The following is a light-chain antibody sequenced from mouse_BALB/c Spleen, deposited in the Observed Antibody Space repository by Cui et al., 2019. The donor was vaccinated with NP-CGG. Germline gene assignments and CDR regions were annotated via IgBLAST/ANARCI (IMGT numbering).Light chain of an antibody. CDR1: TGAVTTRNY. V-gene: IGLV1*01. CDR3: ALWYSNHWV. J-gene: IGLJ1*01. CDR2: GTN. Sequence: AVVSQESAITTSPGETVTLTCRSSTGAVTTRNYANWVQEKPDHLFTGLIGGTNNRAPGVPARFSGSLIGDKAALTITGAQTEDEAIYFCALWYSNHWVFGGGTKLTVL.